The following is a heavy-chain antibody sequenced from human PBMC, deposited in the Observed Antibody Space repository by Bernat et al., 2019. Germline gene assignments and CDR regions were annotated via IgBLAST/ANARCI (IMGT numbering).Heavy chain of an antibody. CDR3: AREMEENSSSWYLDY. CDR2: ISYDGSNK. CDR1: GFTFSSYA. J-gene: IGHJ4*02. D-gene: IGHD6-13*01. V-gene: IGHV3-30-3*01. Sequence: QVQLVESGGGVVQPGRSLRLSCAASGFTFSSYAMHWVRQAPGKGLEWVAVISYDGSNKYYADSVKGRFTISRDNSKNTLYLQMNSLRAEDTAVYYCAREMEENSSSWYLDYWGQGTLVTVSS.